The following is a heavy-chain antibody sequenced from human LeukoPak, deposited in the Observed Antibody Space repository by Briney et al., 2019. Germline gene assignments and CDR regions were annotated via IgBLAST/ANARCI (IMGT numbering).Heavy chain of an antibody. CDR2: LYPSGVST. V-gene: IGHV1-46*01. J-gene: IGHJ5*02. CDR3: ARDFPPPSTLVLGSWFDP. CDR1: GYTFTGYY. D-gene: IGHD6-13*01. Sequence: ASVKVSCKASGYTFTGYYMYWVRQGPGERLGWMGLLYPSGVSTSYEQKFQGRVSMTRHMSTNTLYMDLSSLRSEDTAVYYCARDFPPPSTLVLGSWFDPWGQGTLVTVSS.